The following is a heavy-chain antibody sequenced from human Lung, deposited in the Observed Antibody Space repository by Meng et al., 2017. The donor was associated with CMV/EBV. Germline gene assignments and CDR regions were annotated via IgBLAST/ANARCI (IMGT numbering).Heavy chain of an antibody. CDR3: ARGSYLAVEG. D-gene: IGHD2-21*01. Sequence: QVQLREPGPGLVKPSETLSLTCTVSGGSINSYYWSWIRQPPGQGLEWLGYFYYRGNSNYNPSLKSRVTISVDTSKNLFSLNLTSVTAADAALYYCARGSYLAVEGWGLGTLVTVSS. V-gene: IGHV4-59*01. J-gene: IGHJ4*02. CDR2: FYYRGNS. CDR1: GGSINSYY.